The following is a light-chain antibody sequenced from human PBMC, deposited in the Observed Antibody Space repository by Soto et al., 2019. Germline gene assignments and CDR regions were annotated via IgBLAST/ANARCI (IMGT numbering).Light chain of an antibody. CDR3: QQYNTYPLP. Sequence: DIQMTQSPSTLSAAVGDRVTITCRASQTLSNWLAWYQQKPGKAPYLLIYKASSLESVVPSRFSGSGSGTEFTLTISSLQPDDFAPYYCQQYNTYPLPFCGGTKVAIK. V-gene: IGKV1-5*03. CDR2: KAS. CDR1: QTLSNW. J-gene: IGKJ4*01.